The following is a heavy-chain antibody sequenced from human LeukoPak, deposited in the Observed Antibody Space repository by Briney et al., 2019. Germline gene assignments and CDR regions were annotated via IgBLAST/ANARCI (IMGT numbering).Heavy chain of an antibody. V-gene: IGHV1-69*04. Sequence: SVKVSCKASGGTFSSYAISWVRQAPGQGLEWMGRIIPILGIANYAQKFQGRVTMTTDTSTSTAYMELRSLRSDDTAVYYCARAPDDYDFWSGPFDYWGRGTLVTVSS. D-gene: IGHD3-3*01. CDR1: GGTFSSYA. CDR3: ARAPDDYDFWSGPFDY. J-gene: IGHJ4*02. CDR2: IIPILGIA.